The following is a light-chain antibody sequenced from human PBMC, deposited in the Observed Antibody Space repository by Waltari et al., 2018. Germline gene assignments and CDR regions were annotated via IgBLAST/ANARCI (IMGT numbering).Light chain of an antibody. Sequence: DIHMTQSPSSLSASVGDRVTITCRASQSISSYLNWYQPKPGKSPKLLIYAASSLQSGVPSRFSGSGSGTDFTLTISSLQPEDFATYYCQQSYSTPVTFGQGTKLEIK. CDR2: AAS. CDR3: QQSYSTPVT. CDR1: QSISSY. V-gene: IGKV1-39*01. J-gene: IGKJ2*01.